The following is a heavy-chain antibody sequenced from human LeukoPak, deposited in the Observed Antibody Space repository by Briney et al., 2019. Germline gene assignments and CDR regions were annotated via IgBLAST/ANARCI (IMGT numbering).Heavy chain of an antibody. V-gene: IGHV3-23*01. Sequence: PGGSLRLSCAAPGFTFSSYAMSWVRQAPGKGLEWVSAISGSGGSTYYADSVKGRFTISRDSSKNTLYLQMNSLRAEDTAVYYCARGSGYFLDFDYWGQGTLVTVSS. J-gene: IGHJ4*02. CDR3: ARGSGYFLDFDY. CDR1: GFTFSSYA. D-gene: IGHD3-22*01. CDR2: ISGSGGST.